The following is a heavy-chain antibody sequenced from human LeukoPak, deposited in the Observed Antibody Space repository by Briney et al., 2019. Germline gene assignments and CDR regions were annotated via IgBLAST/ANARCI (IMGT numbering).Heavy chain of an antibody. CDR1: GGSISSYY. J-gene: IGHJ4*02. D-gene: IGHD3-10*01. CDR2: IDDNGNT. CDR3: ASVAWIYKDGFVHPSSIDD. Sequence: RTSETLSLTCTVSGGSISSYYGSWIRQPPGKGREWIGNIDDNGNTNYDPSLRSRVTISVDTSKNQFSLKVTSVTAADTAVYYCASVAWIYKDGFVHPSSIDDWGQGTLVTVSS. V-gene: IGHV4-59*01.